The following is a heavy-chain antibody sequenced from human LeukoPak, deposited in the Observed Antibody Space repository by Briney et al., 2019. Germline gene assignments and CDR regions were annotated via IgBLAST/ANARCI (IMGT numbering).Heavy chain of an antibody. Sequence: PGGSLRLSCAASGFTFSSYSMNWVRQAPGKGLEWASYISSSSSTIYYADSVKGRFTISRDNAKNSLYLQMNSLRAEDTAVYYCARETQYYDFWSGYYPYYLDYWGQGTLVTVSS. J-gene: IGHJ4*02. D-gene: IGHD3-3*01. CDR2: ISSSSSTI. V-gene: IGHV3-48*01. CDR3: ARETQYYDFWSGYYPYYLDY. CDR1: GFTFSSYS.